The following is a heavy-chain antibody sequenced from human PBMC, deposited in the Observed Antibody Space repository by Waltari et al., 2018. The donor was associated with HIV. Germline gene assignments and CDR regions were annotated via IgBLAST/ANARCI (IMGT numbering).Heavy chain of an antibody. J-gene: IGHJ4*02. CDR1: GFTFSTYG. CDR2: IWYYGSNK. V-gene: IGHV3-33*01. CDR3: AREGHYYGSGRFGGDY. D-gene: IGHD3-10*01. Sequence: QVQLVESGGGVVQPGRSLRLSCAASGFTFSTYGMLWVRQAPGKGLEWVAGIWYYGSNKYYADSVKGRLTISRDNSKNTVYLQINRLRAEDTAVYYCAREGHYYGSGRFGGDYWGQGTLVTVSS.